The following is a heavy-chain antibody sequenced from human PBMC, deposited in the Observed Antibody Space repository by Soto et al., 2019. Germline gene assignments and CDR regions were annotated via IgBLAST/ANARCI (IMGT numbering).Heavy chain of an antibody. CDR3: ARDSRAHNWNDGAHGGLDY. Sequence: QVQLQESGPGLVKPSQTLSLTCTVSGGSISSGDYYWSWIRQPPGKGLEWIGYIYYSGSTYYNPSPKSRVTISVDTSKNQFSLKLSSVTAADTAVYYCARDSRAHNWNDGAHGGLDYWGQGTLVTVSS. V-gene: IGHV4-30-4*01. J-gene: IGHJ4*02. D-gene: IGHD1-20*01. CDR2: IYYSGST. CDR1: GGSISSGDYY.